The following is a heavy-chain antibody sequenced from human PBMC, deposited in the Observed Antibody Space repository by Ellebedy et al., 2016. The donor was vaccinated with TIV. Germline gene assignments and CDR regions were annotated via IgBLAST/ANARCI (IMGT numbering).Heavy chain of an antibody. V-gene: IGHV3-21*01. CDR2: ISSTYSYI. J-gene: IGHJ4*02. D-gene: IGHD1-26*01. CDR3: ARDVTDSGSYQFDF. Sequence: GGSLRLSXAAPGFTFSLYSMNWVRQAPGKGLEWVSSISSTYSYIHYADSVKGRFTISRDNAKNSLYLQMNSLSVEDTAVYYCARDVTDSGSYQFDFWGQGTLVTVSS. CDR1: GFTFSLYS.